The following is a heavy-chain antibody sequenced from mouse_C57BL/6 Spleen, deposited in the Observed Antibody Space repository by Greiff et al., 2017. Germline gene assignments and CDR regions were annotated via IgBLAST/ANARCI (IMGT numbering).Heavy chain of an antibody. CDR3: ARRTARGYYFDY. V-gene: IGHV1-55*01. CDR1: GYTFTSYW. J-gene: IGHJ2*01. CDR2: IYPGSGST. Sequence: QVQLQQPGAELVKPGASVKMSCKASGYTFTSYWITWVKQRPGQGLEWIGDIYPGSGSTNYNQKFKGKSTLTVDKSSSTAYMQLSSLTSEDSAVYYCARRTARGYYFDYWGQGTTLTV.